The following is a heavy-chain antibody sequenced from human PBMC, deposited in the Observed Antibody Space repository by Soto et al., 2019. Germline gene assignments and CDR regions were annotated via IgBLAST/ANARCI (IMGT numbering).Heavy chain of an antibody. CDR2: ISGSGGTT. CDR3: AKGSCYDDYYDMDV. D-gene: IGHD3-22*01. Sequence: EVQLLESGGGLVQPGGSLRLSCAASGFTFSSYAMSWVRQAPGKGLEWVSPISGSGGTTYYADSVKGRFTISRDNSKNTLYLQMNSLRAEDKAVYYCAKGSCYDDYYDMDVWGQGTTVTVSS. CDR1: GFTFSSYA. J-gene: IGHJ6*02. V-gene: IGHV3-23*01.